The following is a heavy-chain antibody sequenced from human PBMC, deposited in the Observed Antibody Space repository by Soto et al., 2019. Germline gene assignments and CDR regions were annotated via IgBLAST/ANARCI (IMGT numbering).Heavy chain of an antibody. Sequence: GGSLRLSCAASGFTFSNDAMSWVRQARGKGLEWVSTISGSGGSTYYAESVKGRFTISRDYSKSTLYLQMNSLRAEDTAVYYCAKDRLLRVAGTPDFDYWGQGALVTVSS. D-gene: IGHD1-1*01. CDR1: GFTFSNDA. CDR2: ISGSGGST. CDR3: AKDRLLRVAGTPDFDY. V-gene: IGHV3-23*01. J-gene: IGHJ4*02.